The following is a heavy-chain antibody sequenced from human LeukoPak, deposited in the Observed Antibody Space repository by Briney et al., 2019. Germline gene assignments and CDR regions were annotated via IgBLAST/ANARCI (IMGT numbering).Heavy chain of an antibody. CDR2: FSGSGGST. J-gene: IGHJ4*02. CDR1: GFIFSNYA. Sequence: GGSLRLSCAASGFIFSNYAMSWVRQAPGKGLQWVSAFSGSGGSTFYADSVKGRFSISRDNSNNTLYLQMNSLRAEDTAVYYCAKRTGRDTREYWGQGTLVTVSS. D-gene: IGHD5-18*01. CDR3: AKRTGRDTREY. V-gene: IGHV3-23*01.